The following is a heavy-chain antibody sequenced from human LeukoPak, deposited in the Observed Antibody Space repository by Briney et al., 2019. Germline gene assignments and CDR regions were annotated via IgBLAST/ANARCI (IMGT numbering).Heavy chain of an antibody. V-gene: IGHV3-7*03. J-gene: IGHJ4*02. Sequence: GGSLRLSCAASGFTFSNYWMSWVRQAPGKGLEWVANIKQDGSEKYYVDSVKGRFTISRDNAKNSLYLQMNSLRAEDTAVYYCAKGPYSYGYGMGYWGQGTLVTVSS. CDR3: AKGPYSYGYGMGY. D-gene: IGHD5-18*01. CDR1: GFTFSNYW. CDR2: IKQDGSEK.